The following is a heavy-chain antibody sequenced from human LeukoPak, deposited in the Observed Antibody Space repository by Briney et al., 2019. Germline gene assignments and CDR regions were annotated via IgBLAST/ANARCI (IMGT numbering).Heavy chain of an antibody. CDR1: GYTFTSYY. V-gene: IGHV1-46*01. CDR2: INPSGGST. Sequence: ASVKVSCKASGYTFTSYYMHWVRQAPGQGLEWMGIINPSGGSTSYAQKFQGRVTMTRDTSTSTVYMELSSLRSEDRAVYYCASLNSSGWSFDYWGQGTLVTVSS. D-gene: IGHD6-19*01. J-gene: IGHJ4*02. CDR3: ASLNSSGWSFDY.